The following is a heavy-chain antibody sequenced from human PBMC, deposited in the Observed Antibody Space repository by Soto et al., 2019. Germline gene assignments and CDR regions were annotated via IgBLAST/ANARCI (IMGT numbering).Heavy chain of an antibody. J-gene: IGHJ5*02. CDR2: IYSGST. CDR3: AGDSRSAEGWLDP. CDR1: GGSISGYY. D-gene: IGHD1-26*01. V-gene: IGHV4-59*01. Sequence: SETLSLTWTVSGGSISGYYWTGIRQPPGKGLEWIGYIYSGSTNYNPSLKGRATISVVTSKNQFSLRLSSVTATDTAVYYCAGDSRSAEGWLDPWGQGTLVTVSS.